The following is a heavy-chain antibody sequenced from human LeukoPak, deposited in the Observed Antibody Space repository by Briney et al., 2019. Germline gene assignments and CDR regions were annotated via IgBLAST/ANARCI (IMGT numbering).Heavy chain of an antibody. CDR3: AKRGVVIRVFLVGFHKEAYYFDS. D-gene: IGHD3-10*01. V-gene: IGHV3-23*01. CDR2: ISGSGGKT. CDR1: GITLSNYG. J-gene: IGHJ4*02. Sequence: GGSLRLSCSVSGITLSNYGMSWVRQPPGKGLEWVAGISGSGGKTNYADSVKGRFTISRDNPKNILYLQMTSLRVEDTALYFCAKRGVVIRVFLVGFHKEAYYFDSWGQGALVTVSS.